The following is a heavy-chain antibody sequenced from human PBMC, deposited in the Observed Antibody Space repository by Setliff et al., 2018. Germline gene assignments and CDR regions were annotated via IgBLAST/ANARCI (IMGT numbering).Heavy chain of an antibody. CDR3: ARDRRGGYGAINWFDP. CDR2: IYYSGST. D-gene: IGHD3-16*01. J-gene: IGHJ5*02. Sequence: PSETLSLTCSVSGDSIGRGGYYWSWIRQQPGKGLEGIASIYYSGSTYYNPSLKSRLRVSMDSSKNQFYLDLSSVTAADTAVYYCARDRRGGYGAINWFDPWGQGTLVTVSS. V-gene: IGHV4-31*03. CDR1: GDSIGRGGYY.